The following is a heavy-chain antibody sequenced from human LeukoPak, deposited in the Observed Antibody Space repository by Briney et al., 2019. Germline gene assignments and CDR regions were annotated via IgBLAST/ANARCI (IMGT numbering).Heavy chain of an antibody. Sequence: GGSLRLSCAASGFTFSSYAMSWVCQAPGKGLEWVSAISGSGGSTYYADSVKGRFTISRDNSKNTLYLQMNSLRAEDTAVYYCAKAGICSSTSCHSGSLGYFDLWGRGTLVTVSS. CDR1: GFTFSSYA. D-gene: IGHD2-2*01. CDR3: AKAGICSSTSCHSGSLGYFDL. CDR2: ISGSGGST. J-gene: IGHJ2*01. V-gene: IGHV3-23*01.